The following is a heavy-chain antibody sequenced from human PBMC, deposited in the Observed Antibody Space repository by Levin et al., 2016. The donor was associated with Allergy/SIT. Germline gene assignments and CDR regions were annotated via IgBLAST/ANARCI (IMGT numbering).Heavy chain of an antibody. V-gene: IGHV4-31*03. Sequence: SETLSLTCTVSGGSISSGGYYWSWIRQHPGKGLEWIGYIYYSGSTYYNPSLKSRVTISVDTSKNQFSLKLSSVTAADTAVYYCAREGPRYYYDSSGYIDYWGQGTLVTVSS. D-gene: IGHD3-22*01. CDR1: GGSISSGGYY. CDR3: AREGPRYYYDSSGYIDY. J-gene: IGHJ4*02. CDR2: IYYSGST.